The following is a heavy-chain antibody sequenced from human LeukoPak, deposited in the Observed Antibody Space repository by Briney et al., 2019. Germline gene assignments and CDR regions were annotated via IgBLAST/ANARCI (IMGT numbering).Heavy chain of an antibody. V-gene: IGHV3-23*01. CDR2: INGAGNSS. CDR1: GFTFNLYA. J-gene: IGHJ5*02. D-gene: IGHD4-17*01. Sequence: PGGSLRLSCAASGFTFNLYAMNWVRQAPGKGLEWVSSINGAGNSSYYADSLRGRFTVSRDNSKNTLYPQMNSLRAEDTAVYYCAKRGLRGNWFHPWGQGTLVTVSS. CDR3: AKRGLRGNWFHP.